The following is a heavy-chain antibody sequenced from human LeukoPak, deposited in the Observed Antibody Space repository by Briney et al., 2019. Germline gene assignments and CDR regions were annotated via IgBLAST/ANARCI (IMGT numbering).Heavy chain of an antibody. D-gene: IGHD5-12*01. CDR3: ARDEGVATGYFDY. J-gene: IGHJ4*02. Sequence: GRSLRLSCAASGFTFSSYAMHWVRQAPGKGLEWVAVISYDGSNKYYADSVKGRSTISRDNSKNTLYLQMNSLRAGDTAVYYCARDEGVATGYFDYWGQGTLVTVSS. CDR1: GFTFSSYA. CDR2: ISYDGSNK. V-gene: IGHV3-30-3*01.